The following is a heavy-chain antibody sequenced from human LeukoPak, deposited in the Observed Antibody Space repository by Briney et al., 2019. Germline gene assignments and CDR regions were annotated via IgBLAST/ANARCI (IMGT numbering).Heavy chain of an antibody. CDR2: INSNGGST. CDR1: GFTFSYYA. V-gene: IGHV3-64*01. D-gene: IGHD4-17*01. J-gene: IGHJ3*02. Sequence: GGSLRLSCAASGFTFSYYAMHWVRQAPGKGLEYISSINSNGGSTFYANSVKGRFTISRDNSKNTLYLQVGSLRAEDMALYYCAREGHSSPYGDLRGMHGFNIWGQGTMVTVSS. CDR3: AREGHSSPYGDLRGMHGFNI.